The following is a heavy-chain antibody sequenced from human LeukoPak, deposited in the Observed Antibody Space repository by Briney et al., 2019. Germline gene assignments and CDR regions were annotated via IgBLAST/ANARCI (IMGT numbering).Heavy chain of an antibody. CDR2: ISSSSSYI. V-gene: IGHV3-21*01. J-gene: IGHJ4*02. Sequence: GGSLRLFCASSGLLFSSYSVNCVRQAPGRALEGVSSISSSSSYIYYADSVKRRFNISRDNGKNSLYLQMNSLRAEDPAVYYCARFVAAAGLLDYWGQGTLVTVSS. CDR3: ARFVAAAGLLDY. CDR1: GLLFSSYS. D-gene: IGHD6-13*01.